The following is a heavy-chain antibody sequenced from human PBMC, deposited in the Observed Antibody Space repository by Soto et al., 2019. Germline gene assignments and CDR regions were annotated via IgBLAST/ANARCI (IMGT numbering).Heavy chain of an antibody. CDR2: ISSSGSTI. V-gene: IGHV3-11*01. D-gene: IGHD1-26*01. CDR1: GFTFSDYY. Sequence: GGSLRLSCAASGFTFSDYYMSWIRQAPGKGLEWVSYISSSGSTIYYADSVKGRFTISRDNAKNSLYLQMNSLRAEDTAVYYCASGIEVGATPLAFDYWGQGTLVTVSS. J-gene: IGHJ4*02. CDR3: ASGIEVGATPLAFDY.